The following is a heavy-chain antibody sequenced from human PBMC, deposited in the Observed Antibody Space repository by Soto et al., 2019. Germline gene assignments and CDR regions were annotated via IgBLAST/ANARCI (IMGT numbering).Heavy chain of an antibody. J-gene: IGHJ3*02. D-gene: IGHD1-20*01. V-gene: IGHV4-59*01. Sequence: SETLSLTCTVSGGSISSYYWSWIRQPPGKGLEWIGYIYYSGSTNYNPSLKSRVTISVDTSKNQFSLKLSSVTAADTAVYYCARAYNWNPWDQDWAFDIWGQGTMVTVSS. CDR1: GGSISSYY. CDR2: IYYSGST. CDR3: ARAYNWNPWDQDWAFDI.